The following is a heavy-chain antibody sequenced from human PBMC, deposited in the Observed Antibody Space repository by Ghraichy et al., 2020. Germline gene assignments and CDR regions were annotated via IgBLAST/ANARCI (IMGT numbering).Heavy chain of an antibody. CDR3: AAPGWYGGYYGMDV. Sequence: ASVKVSCKASGYTFTGYYMHWVRQAPGQGLEWMGRINPNSGGTNYAQKFQGRVTMTRDTSISTAYMELSRLRSDDTAVYYCAAPGWYGGYYGMDVWGQGTTVTVSS. J-gene: IGHJ6*02. CDR1: GYTFTGYY. D-gene: IGHD6-19*01. V-gene: IGHV1-2*06. CDR2: INPNSGGT.